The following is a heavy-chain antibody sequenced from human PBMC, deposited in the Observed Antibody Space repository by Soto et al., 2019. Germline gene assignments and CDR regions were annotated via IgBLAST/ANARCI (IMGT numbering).Heavy chain of an antibody. CDR3: ARLLTTVPAEDYYYGMDI. Sequence: PQKNHSKGSGYNITSHCSRRVRQKPGKGLEWMGIIYPGDSDTRYSPSFEGQVTISADKSISTAYLQWSSLKASDTAMYYCARLLTTVPAEDYYYGMDIWGQGTTVTVYS. J-gene: IGHJ6*02. V-gene: IGHV5-51*01. CDR2: IYPGDSDT. D-gene: IGHD4-4*01. CDR1: GYNITSHC.